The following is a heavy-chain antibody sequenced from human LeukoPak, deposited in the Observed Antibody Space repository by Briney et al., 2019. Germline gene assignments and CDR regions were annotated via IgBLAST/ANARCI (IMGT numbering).Heavy chain of an antibody. CDR3: ARDSGGITGTTGD. CDR2: IYSGGST. J-gene: IGHJ4*02. D-gene: IGHD1-20*01. CDR1: GFTVSSNC. Sequence: PGGSLRLSCAASGFTVSSNCMSWVRQAPGKGLEWVSVIYSGGSTYYADSVKGRFTISRDNSKNTLYLQMNSLRAEDTAVYYCARDSGGITGTTGDWGQGTLVTVSS. V-gene: IGHV3-53*01.